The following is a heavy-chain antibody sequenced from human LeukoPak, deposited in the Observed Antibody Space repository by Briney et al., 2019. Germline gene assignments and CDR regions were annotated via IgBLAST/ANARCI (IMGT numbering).Heavy chain of an antibody. CDR1: GITLIAYA. D-gene: IGHD1-1*01. CDR3: PKEVINCAVDY. CDR2: ISGGGDRT. Sequence: GGSLRLSCAPPGITLIAYALSSGRQAPGKGLEWVSTISGGGDRTYHGNSVKGRFTISRDKSKNTLYLQMNSLRAEDTAIYYSPKEVINCAVDYWGQGTLVTVSS. V-gene: IGHV3-23*01. J-gene: IGHJ4*02.